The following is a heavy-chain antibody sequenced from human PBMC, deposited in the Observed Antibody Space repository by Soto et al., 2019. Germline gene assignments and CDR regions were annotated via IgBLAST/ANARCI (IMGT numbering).Heavy chain of an antibody. D-gene: IGHD1-26*01. J-gene: IGHJ4*02. CDR2: VWSNGVNN. Sequence: HPGGSLRLSCAASGFSFSTYGMHWVRQAPGKGLEWVAVVWSNGVNNYYADSVRGRFTISRDNSKNTLYLQMNSLRAEDTAVYYCAKDLLGAPNPPFDYWGQGTLVTVSS. CDR1: GFSFSTYG. V-gene: IGHV3-33*06. CDR3: AKDLLGAPNPPFDY.